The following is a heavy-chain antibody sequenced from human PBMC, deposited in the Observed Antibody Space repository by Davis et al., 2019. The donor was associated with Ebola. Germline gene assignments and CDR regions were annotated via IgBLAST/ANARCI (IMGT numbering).Heavy chain of an antibody. CDR2: INPAGSFT. J-gene: IGHJ4*02. CDR1: GFTFSSYW. D-gene: IGHD2-2*01. V-gene: IGHV3-74*01. CDR3: ARSSYQPDY. Sequence: GESLKISCVASGFTFSSYWMHWVRQAPGQRLVWVSRINPAGSFTDYADSVKGRFSISRDSTSNTLYLKMNGLRAEDTAVYYCARSSYQPDYWGQGTLVTVSS.